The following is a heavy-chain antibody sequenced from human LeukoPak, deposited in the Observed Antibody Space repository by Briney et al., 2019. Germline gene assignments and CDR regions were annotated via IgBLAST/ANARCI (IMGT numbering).Heavy chain of an antibody. D-gene: IGHD3-10*01. Sequence: ASVKVSCKASGYTFTGYYMHWVRQAPGQGLEWMGWINPNSGGTNYVQKFQGRVTMTRDTSISTAYMELSRLRSDDTAVYYCARDRTMVRGSGPDYWGQGTLVTVSS. CDR1: GYTFTGYY. CDR3: ARDRTMVRGSGPDY. CDR2: INPNSGGT. V-gene: IGHV1-2*02. J-gene: IGHJ4*02.